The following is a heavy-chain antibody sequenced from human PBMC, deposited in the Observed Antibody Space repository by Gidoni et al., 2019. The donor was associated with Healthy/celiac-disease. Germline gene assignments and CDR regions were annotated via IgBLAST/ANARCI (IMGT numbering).Heavy chain of an antibody. CDR3: ARGGIAAAGTSLASSFDY. CDR1: GFTFSSYD. V-gene: IGHV3-13*01. D-gene: IGHD6-13*01. CDR2: IGTAGDT. Sequence: EVQLVESGGGLVQPGGSLRLSCAASGFTFSSYDMHWVRQATGKGLEWVSAIGTAGDTYYPGSVKGRFTISRENAKNSLYLQMNSLRAGDTAVYYCARGGIAAAGTSLASSFDYWGQGTLVTVSS. J-gene: IGHJ4*02.